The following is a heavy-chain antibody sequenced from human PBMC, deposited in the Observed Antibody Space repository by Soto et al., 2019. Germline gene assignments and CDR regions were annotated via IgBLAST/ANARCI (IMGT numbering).Heavy chain of an antibody. D-gene: IGHD3-10*01. Sequence: ASVKVSCKASGYTFTSYGISWVRQAPGQGLEWMGWISAYNGNTNYAQKLQGRVTMTTDTSTSTAYMELRSLRSDDTAVYYCARDRHYYGSGKPLDAFDIWGQGTMVTVSS. J-gene: IGHJ3*02. CDR1: GYTFTSYG. CDR3: ARDRHYYGSGKPLDAFDI. V-gene: IGHV1-18*01. CDR2: ISAYNGNT.